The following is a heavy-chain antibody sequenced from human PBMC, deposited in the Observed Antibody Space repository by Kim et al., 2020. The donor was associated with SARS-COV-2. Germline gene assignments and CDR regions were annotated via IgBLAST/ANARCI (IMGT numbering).Heavy chain of an antibody. CDR2: IYYSGST. J-gene: IGHJ6*02. Sequence: SETLSLTCTVSGGSISSYYWSWIRQPPGKGLEWIGYIYYSGSTNYNPSLKSRVTISVDTSKNQFSLKLSSVTAADTAVYYCARGGSKEHYGMDVWGQGTKVTVSS. CDR3: ARGGSKEHYGMDV. V-gene: IGHV4-59*01. D-gene: IGHD3-16*01. CDR1: GGSISSYY.